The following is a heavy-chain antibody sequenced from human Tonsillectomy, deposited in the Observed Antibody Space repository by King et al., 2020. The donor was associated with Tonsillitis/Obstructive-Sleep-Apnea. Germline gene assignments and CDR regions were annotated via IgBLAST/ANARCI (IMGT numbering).Heavy chain of an antibody. V-gene: IGHV3-30*04. CDR2: ISYDGSDK. J-gene: IGHJ3*02. CDR3: ARGEMATISPAFDI. Sequence: VHLVESGGGVVQPGRSRRLSCVASGVTFRHYAMHWVRQSPGKGLEWAALISYDGSDKYYADSVKGRFTVSRDNSKNTPYLQMNFLRPEDTAVYYCARGEMATISPAFDIWGQGTMLTVSS. CDR1: GVTFRHYA. D-gene: IGHD5-24*01.